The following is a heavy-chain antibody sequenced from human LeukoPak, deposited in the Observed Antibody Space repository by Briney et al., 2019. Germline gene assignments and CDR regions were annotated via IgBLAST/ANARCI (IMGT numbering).Heavy chain of an antibody. CDR1: GFTFSRYS. CDR2: ISSSSSYI. V-gene: IGHV3-21*01. D-gene: IGHD6-19*01. Sequence: GGSLRLSCAASGFTFSRYSMNWVRQAPGKGLEWVSSISSSSSYIYYADSVKGRFTISRDNAKNSLYLQMNSLRAEDTAVYYCARDGSGWYGAAFDIWGQGTMVTVSS. J-gene: IGHJ3*02. CDR3: ARDGSGWYGAAFDI.